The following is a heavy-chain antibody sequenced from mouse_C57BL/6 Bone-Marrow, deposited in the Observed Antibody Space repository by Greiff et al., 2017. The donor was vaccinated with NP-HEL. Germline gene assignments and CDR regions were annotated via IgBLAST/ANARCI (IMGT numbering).Heavy chain of an antibody. Sequence: VQLQQSGPELVKPGASVKMSCKASGYTFTDYNMHWVKQSHGKSLEWIGYINPNNGGTSYNQKFKGKATLTVNKSASTAYMELRSLTSEDSAVYYCARKGALANWDYFDYWGQGTTLTVSS. V-gene: IGHV1-22*01. J-gene: IGHJ2*01. CDR3: ARKGALANWDYFDY. CDR1: GYTFTDYN. CDR2: INPNNGGT. D-gene: IGHD4-1*01.